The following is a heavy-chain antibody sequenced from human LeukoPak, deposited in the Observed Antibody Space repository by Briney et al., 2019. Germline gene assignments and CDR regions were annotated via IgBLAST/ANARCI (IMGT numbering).Heavy chain of an antibody. V-gene: IGHV1-18*04. Sequence: GASVKVSCKGSGYTFTNLGISWVRQAPGQGLEWMGWIFPKNGHTIDAQKFQGRVTLTADTSTRTAYMELRSLRSDDTAIYYCARGDYTGSFYGGYDIWGQGTMVTVSS. CDR3: ARGDYTGSFYGGYDI. J-gene: IGHJ3*02. D-gene: IGHD1-26*01. CDR1: GYTFTNLG. CDR2: IFPKNGHT.